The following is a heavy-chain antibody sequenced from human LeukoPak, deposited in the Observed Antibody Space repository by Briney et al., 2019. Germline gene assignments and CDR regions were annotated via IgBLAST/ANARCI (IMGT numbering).Heavy chain of an antibody. CDR3: ARASKPWLESRFDY. V-gene: IGHV1-69*01. Sequence: SVKLSCKASGCTFSSYAISWMRQAPGQGLEWMGGIIPIFGTANYAQMFQGRVTITADESTSTGYMELSSLRSEDTAMYYCARASKPWLESRFDYWGQGTLVTVSS. D-gene: IGHD6-19*01. CDR1: GCTFSSYA. CDR2: IIPIFGTA. J-gene: IGHJ4*02.